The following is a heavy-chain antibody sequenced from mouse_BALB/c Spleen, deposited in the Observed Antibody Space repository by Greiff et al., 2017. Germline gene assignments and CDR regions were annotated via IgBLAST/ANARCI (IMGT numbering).Heavy chain of an antibody. CDR1: GFTFSSFG. CDR2: ISSGSSTI. J-gene: IGHJ4*01. Sequence: EVKLVESGGGLVQPGGSRKLSCAASGFTFSSFGMHWVRQAPEKGLEWVAYISSGSSTIYYADTVKGRFTISRDNPKNTLFLQMTSLRSEDTAMYYCARGTRNYAMEDWGEGTSVTVSS. CDR3: ARGTRNYAMED. V-gene: IGHV5-17*02.